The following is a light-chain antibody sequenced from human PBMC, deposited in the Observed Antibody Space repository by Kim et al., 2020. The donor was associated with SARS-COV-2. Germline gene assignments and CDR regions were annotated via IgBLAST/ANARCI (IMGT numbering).Light chain of an antibody. V-gene: IGKV3-20*01. CDR1: QSVSSNY. CDR2: GIS. CDR3: QHYGSSPPWT. Sequence: EIVLTQSPGTLSLYPGERATLSCRASQSVSSNYLAWYQQQPGQAPRLLIYGISRRATDIPDRFSGSGSGTDFTLTISRLEPEDFAVYYCQHYGSSPPWTFGQGTKVDIK. J-gene: IGKJ1*01.